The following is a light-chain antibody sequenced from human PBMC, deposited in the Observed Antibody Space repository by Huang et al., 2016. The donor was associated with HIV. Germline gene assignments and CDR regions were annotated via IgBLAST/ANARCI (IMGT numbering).Light chain of an antibody. V-gene: IGKV3-20*01. CDR3: QQYGTSPRT. CDR2: GAS. Sequence: EIVLTQSPGTLSLSPGERATLSCRASQSVSNSYLAWYQQKLGQPPRLLIYGASSRATGIPDRFSGSGSGTDFTLTIRRLEPEDFAVYYCQQYGTSPRTFGQGTKLEIK. CDR1: QSVSNSY. J-gene: IGKJ2*01.